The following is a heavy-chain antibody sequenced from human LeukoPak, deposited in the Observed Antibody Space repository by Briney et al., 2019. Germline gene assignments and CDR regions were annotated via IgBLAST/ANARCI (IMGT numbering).Heavy chain of an antibody. CDR2: ISSSGTTI. V-gene: IGHV3-48*01. CDR1: GFTFSSYS. Sequence: PGGSLRLSCASSGFTFSSYSMNWVRQAPGKGLEWVSYISSSGTTISYADSVKGRFTISRDSTRNSLYLQMNSLRVEDTAIYYCARDLKGYSSSGGVGFWGQGTLVTVSS. D-gene: IGHD6-13*01. CDR3: ARDLKGYSSSGGVGF. J-gene: IGHJ4*02.